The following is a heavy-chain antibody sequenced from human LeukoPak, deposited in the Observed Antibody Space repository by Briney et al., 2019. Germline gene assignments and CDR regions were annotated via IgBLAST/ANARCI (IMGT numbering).Heavy chain of an antibody. CDR1: GFTFSSYA. D-gene: IGHD3-10*01. Sequence: GRSLRLSCAASGFTFSSYAMHWVRQAPGKGLEWVAVISYDGSNKYYADSVKGRFTISRDNSKNTLYLQMNSLRAEDTAVYYCARDDPMVRGVIIGKDAFDIWGQGTMVTVSS. CDR2: ISYDGSNK. V-gene: IGHV3-30-3*01. J-gene: IGHJ3*02. CDR3: ARDDPMVRGVIIGKDAFDI.